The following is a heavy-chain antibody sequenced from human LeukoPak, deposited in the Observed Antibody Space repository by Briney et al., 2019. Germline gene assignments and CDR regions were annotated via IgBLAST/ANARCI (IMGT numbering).Heavy chain of an antibody. CDR2: IKQDGSEK. CDR1: GFSFSSYA. D-gene: IGHD3-3*01. V-gene: IGHV3-7*04. Sequence: GGSLRLSCAASGFSFSSYAMSWVRQAPGKGLEWVANIKQDGSEKYYVDSVKGRFTISRDNAKNSLYLQMNSLRAEDTAVYYCARGYYDFWSGYRIRYFDYWGQGTLVTVSS. CDR3: ARGYYDFWSGYRIRYFDY. J-gene: IGHJ4*02.